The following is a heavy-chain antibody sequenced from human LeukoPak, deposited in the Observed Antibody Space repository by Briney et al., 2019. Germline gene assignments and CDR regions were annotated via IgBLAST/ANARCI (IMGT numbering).Heavy chain of an antibody. Sequence: ASVKVSCKASGYTFTSYDINWVRQATGQGLEWMGWMNPNSGNTGYAQKFQGRVTITADESTSTAYMELSSLRSEDTAVYYCARDSDAKQPDAFDIWGQGTMVTVSS. V-gene: IGHV1-8*01. CDR3: ARDSDAKQPDAFDI. J-gene: IGHJ3*02. CDR1: GYTFTSYD. D-gene: IGHD6-13*01. CDR2: MNPNSGNT.